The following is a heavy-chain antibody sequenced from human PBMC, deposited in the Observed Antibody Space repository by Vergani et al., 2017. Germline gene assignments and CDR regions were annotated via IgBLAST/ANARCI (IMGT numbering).Heavy chain of an antibody. Sequence: EVQLVESGGGLVQPGGSRRLSCAASGFTFDDYAMHWVRQAPGKGLEWVSGINWNSDSIAYADSVKGRFTISRDNAKNSLYLQMNSLRAEDTALYYCVKDIAASGNYWYFDLWGRGTLVTVSS. J-gene: IGHJ2*01. CDR2: INWNSDSI. D-gene: IGHD6-13*01. CDR3: VKDIAASGNYWYFDL. V-gene: IGHV3-9*01. CDR1: GFTFDDYA.